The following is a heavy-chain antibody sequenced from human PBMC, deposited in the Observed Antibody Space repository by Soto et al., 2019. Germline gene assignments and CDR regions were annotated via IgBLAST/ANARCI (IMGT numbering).Heavy chain of an antibody. CDR3: ARPINYDFWSGYYSSRFDP. D-gene: IGHD3-3*01. J-gene: IGHJ5*02. CDR2: IIPIFGTA. Sequence: QVQLVQSGAEVKKPGSSVKVSCKASGGTFSSYAISWVRQAPGQGLEWMGGIIPIFGTANYAQKFQGRVTITADEXXSXAXXELSSLRSEDTAVYYCARPINYDFWSGYYSSRFDPWGQGTLVTVSS. V-gene: IGHV1-69*12. CDR1: GGTFSSYA.